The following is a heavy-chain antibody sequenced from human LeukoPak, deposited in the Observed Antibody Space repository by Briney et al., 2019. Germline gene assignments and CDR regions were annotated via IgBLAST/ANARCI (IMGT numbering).Heavy chain of an antibody. CDR3: PPYGSGTYWGRVY. CDR2: AYYNGNT. J-gene: IGHJ4*02. V-gene: IGHV4-59*08. D-gene: IGHD3-10*01. CDR1: GGSIGTDH. Sequence: SETLSLTCTISGGSIGTDHWTWIRQPPGKGLDWIGYAYYNGNTNYNPSLNSRVTISVDTSKNQFSLKLSSVTAADTAVYYCPPYGSGTYWGRVYWGQGTLVTVSS.